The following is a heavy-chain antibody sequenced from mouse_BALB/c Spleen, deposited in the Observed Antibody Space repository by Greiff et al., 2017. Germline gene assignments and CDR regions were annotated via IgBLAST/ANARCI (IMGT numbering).Heavy chain of an antibody. J-gene: IGHJ2*01. CDR2: IDPENGDT. CDR3: NAWGGNYFPFDY. Sequence: EVKLMESGAELVRSGASVKLSCTASGFNFKDYYMHWVKQRPEQGLEWIGWIDPENGDTEYAPKFQGKATMTADTSSNTAYLQLSSLTSEDTAVYYCNAWGGNYFPFDYWGQGTTLTVSS. D-gene: IGHD2-1*01. V-gene: IGHV14-4*02. CDR1: GFNFKDYY.